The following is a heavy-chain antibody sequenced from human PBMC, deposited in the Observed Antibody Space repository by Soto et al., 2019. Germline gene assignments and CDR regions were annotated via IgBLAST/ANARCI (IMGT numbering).Heavy chain of an antibody. CDR2: INGGTGQT. CDR1: GYTFTTHA. CDR3: ARGKGMEENYYYGLDI. D-gene: IGHD1-1*01. V-gene: IGHV1-3*01. Sequence: ASVKVSCKASGYTFTTHAMHWVRQAPGQSLEWMGWINGGTGQTKHSQRFQGRVNITRDTSASTAYMELSSLRSEDTAVYYCARGKGMEENYYYGLDIWGQGTTVTVSS. J-gene: IGHJ6*02.